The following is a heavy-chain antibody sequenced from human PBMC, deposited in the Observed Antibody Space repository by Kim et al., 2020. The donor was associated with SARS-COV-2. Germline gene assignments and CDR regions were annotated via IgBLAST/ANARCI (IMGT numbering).Heavy chain of an antibody. D-gene: IGHD5-18*01. CDR2: T. J-gene: IGHJ4*02. Sequence: TYYDPSLKCRVTISVDTSKNQCSLKLSSVTAADTAVYYCASCGWELWFTNWGQGTLVTVSS. CDR3: ASCGWELWFTN. V-gene: IGHV4-39*01.